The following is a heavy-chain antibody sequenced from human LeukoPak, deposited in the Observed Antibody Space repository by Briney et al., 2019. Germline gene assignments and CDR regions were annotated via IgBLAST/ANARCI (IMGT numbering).Heavy chain of an antibody. CDR1: NYPITSDYY. D-gene: IGHD3-16*01. CDR2: IFHSGIA. V-gene: IGHV4-38-2*01. J-gene: IGHJ6*03. Sequence: SETLSLTCAVSNYPITSDYYWVWIRQPPGQGLEWIGQIFHSGIAHYNPSLKSRVTMSVDTSRSQFSVNLDSVTAADTAVYFCGRAGFGTAYNRFYYYMDVWGKGTTVTVSS. CDR3: GRAGFGTAYNRFYYYMDV.